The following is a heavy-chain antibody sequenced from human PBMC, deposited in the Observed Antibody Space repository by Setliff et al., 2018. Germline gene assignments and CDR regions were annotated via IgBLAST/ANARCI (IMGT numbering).Heavy chain of an antibody. D-gene: IGHD3-9*01. CDR2: FHPYSGHT. CDR3: VRQDILTSYYMFDY. Sequence: ASVKVSCKASGYTFTSYGVSWVRQAPGQGLEWMGRFHPYSGHTNYAQNFQGRVTMTMDASITTVYMELSRLTSDDTAVHYCVRQDILTSYYMFDYWGQGTLVTVSS. CDR1: GYTFTSYG. V-gene: IGHV1-2*06. J-gene: IGHJ4*02.